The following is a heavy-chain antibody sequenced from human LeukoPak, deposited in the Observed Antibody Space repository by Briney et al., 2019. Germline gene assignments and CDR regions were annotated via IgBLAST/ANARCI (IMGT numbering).Heavy chain of an antibody. V-gene: IGHV3-23*01. CDR2: ISSGGVSS. D-gene: IGHD2-8*01. J-gene: IGHJ6*04. CDR1: GFSFSSYA. CDR3: ANLPGKGMPNVLDV. Sequence: PGESLRLSCAASGFSFSSYAMNWVRQAPGRGLEWVSAISSGGVSSYYADSVKGRFTISRDNSKNTLYLQMDSLRADDSSIYYCANLPGKGMPNVLDVWGKGTTVSVSS.